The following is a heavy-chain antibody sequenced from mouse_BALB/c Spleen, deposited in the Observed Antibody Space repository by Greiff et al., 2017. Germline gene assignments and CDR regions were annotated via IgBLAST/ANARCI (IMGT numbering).Heavy chain of an antibody. CDR2: IWSGGST. CDR3: ARAPYYYGSSYVGYYYAMDY. D-gene: IGHD1-1*01. V-gene: IGHV2-4-1*01. J-gene: IGHJ4*01. Sequence: QVQLQQSGPGLVQPSQSLSITCTVSGFSLTSYGVHWVRQSPGKGLEWLGVIWSGGSTDYNAAFISRLSISKDNSKSQVFFKMNSLQADDTAIYYCARAPYYYGSSYVGYYYAMDYWGQGTSVTVSS. CDR1: GFSLTSYG.